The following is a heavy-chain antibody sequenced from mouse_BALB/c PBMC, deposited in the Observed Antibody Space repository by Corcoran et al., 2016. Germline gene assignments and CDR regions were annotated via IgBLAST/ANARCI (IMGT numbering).Heavy chain of an antibody. J-gene: IGHJ4*01. D-gene: IGHD6-1*01. CDR1: GYTFTNYG. V-gene: IGHV9-3-1*01. CDR3: ARAPLHYYAMDY. Sequence: QIQLVQSGPELKKPGETVKISCKASGYTFTNYGMNWVKQATGKGLKWMGWINAYTGEPTYADDFKGRFAFSLETSASTAYLQINNLKNEDTATYFCARAPLHYYAMDYWGQGTSVTVSS. CDR2: INAYTGEP.